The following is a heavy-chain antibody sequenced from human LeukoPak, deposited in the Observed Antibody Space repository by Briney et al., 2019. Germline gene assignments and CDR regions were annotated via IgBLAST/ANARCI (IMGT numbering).Heavy chain of an antibody. CDR3: ARAGGEGYRSSWYRPGFEGYYYYYYMDV. D-gene: IGHD6-13*01. CDR2: IYYSGST. Sequence: PSETLSPTCTVSGGSISSYYWSWLRQPPGKGLEWIGYIYYSGSTNYNPSLKSRVSISVDTSKNQFSLKLSSVTAADTAVYYCARAGGEGYRSSWYRPGFEGYYYYYYMDVWGKGTTVTVSS. CDR1: GGSISSYY. V-gene: IGHV4-59*01. J-gene: IGHJ6*03.